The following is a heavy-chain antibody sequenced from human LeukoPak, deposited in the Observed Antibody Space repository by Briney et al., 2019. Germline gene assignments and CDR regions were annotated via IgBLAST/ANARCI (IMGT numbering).Heavy chain of an antibody. J-gene: IGHJ4*02. D-gene: IGHD5-24*01. Sequence: ASVKVSCKASGGTFSSYAISWVRQAPGQGLEWMGRIIPILGIANYAQKFQGRVTITADKSTSTAYMELSSLRSEDTAVYYCARDRGGRDGYNSGYYFDHWGQGTLVTVSS. CDR1: GGTFSSYA. CDR3: ARDRGGRDGYNSGYYFDH. V-gene: IGHV1-69*04. CDR2: IIPILGIA.